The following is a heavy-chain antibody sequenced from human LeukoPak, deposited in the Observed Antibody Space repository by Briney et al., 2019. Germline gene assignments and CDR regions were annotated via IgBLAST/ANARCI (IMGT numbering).Heavy chain of an antibody. CDR1: GYTFTSYD. D-gene: IGHD6-13*01. V-gene: IGHV1-8*03. J-gene: IGHJ5*02. CDR3: ARGDGKQQRYNWFDP. CDR2: MNPNSGNT. Sequence: ASVKVSCKASGYTFTSYDINWVRQATGQGLEWMGWMNPNSGNTGYAQKFQGRVTITRNTSISTAYMELSSLRSEDTAVYYCARGDGKQQRYNWFDPWGQGTLATVSS.